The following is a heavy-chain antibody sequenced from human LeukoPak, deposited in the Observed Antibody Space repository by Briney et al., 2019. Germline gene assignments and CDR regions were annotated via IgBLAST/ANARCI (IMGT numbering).Heavy chain of an antibody. V-gene: IGHV1-2*02. CDR3: ARSFGVVSFDY. J-gene: IGHJ4*02. CDR2: INPNSGGT. D-gene: IGHD3-3*01. CDR1: GYTFTGYY. Sequence: GASVNVSCKASGYTFTGYYMHWLRQAPGQGREWMGWINPNSGGTNYAQKFQGRVTMTRDTSISTAYMELSRLRSDDTAVYYCARSFGVVSFDYWGPGTLVTVSS.